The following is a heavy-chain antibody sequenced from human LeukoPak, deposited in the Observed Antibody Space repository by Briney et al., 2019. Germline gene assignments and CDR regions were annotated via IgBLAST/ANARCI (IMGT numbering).Heavy chain of an antibody. CDR1: GFTFSSYA. CDR2: ISYDGSNK. D-gene: IGHD1-7*01. V-gene: IGHV3-30*01. Sequence: PGGSLRLSYAASGFTFSSYAMHWVRQAPGKGLEWVAVISYDGSNKYYADSVKGRFTISRDNSKNTLYLQMNSLRAEDTAVYYCARDGLELRSLDYWGQGTLVTVSS. CDR3: ARDGLELRSLDY. J-gene: IGHJ4*02.